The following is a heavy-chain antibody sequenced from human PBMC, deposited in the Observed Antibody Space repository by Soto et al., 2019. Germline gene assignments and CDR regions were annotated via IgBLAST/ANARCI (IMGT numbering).Heavy chain of an antibody. Sequence: QLQLQESGPGLVKPSETPSITCTVSGGSISSSSYYWGWIRQPPGKGLEWIGSIYYSGSTYYNPSLKSRVTISVDTSKNQFSLKLSSVTAADTAVYYCARHEIREPSPRARAHDYWGQGTLVTVSS. J-gene: IGHJ4*02. CDR3: ARHEIREPSPRARAHDY. CDR2: IYYSGST. D-gene: IGHD1-26*01. V-gene: IGHV4-39*01. CDR1: GGSISSSSYY.